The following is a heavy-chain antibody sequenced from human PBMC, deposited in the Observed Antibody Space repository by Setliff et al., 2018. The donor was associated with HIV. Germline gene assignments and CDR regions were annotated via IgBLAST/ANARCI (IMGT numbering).Heavy chain of an antibody. J-gene: IGHJ6*03. D-gene: IGHD3-10*01. CDR2: IYSSGST. CDR3: ARTFGDLKHYNYHYVDV. V-gene: IGHV4-4*09. Sequence: SETLSLTCTVSGGSISSYYWSWIRQPPGKGLEWIGNIYSSGSTNYNPSLKSRVTISVDTSKNQFSLKLTSVTATDTAVYYCARTFGDLKHYNYHYVDVWGKGTTVTVSS. CDR1: GGSISSYY.